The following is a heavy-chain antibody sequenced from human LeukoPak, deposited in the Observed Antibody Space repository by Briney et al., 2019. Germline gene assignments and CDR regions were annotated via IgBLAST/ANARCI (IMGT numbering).Heavy chain of an antibody. V-gene: IGHV4-39*01. CDR2: IYYSGST. J-gene: IGHJ5*02. CDR1: GGSISSSSYY. CDR3: ARHYHGDYLGNWFDP. Sequence: NPSETLSLTCTVSGGSISSSSYYWGWIRQPPGKGLEWIGSIYYSGSTYYNPSLKSRVTISVDTSKNQFSLKLSSVTAADTAAYYCARHYHGDYLGNWFDPWGQGTLVTVSS. D-gene: IGHD4-17*01.